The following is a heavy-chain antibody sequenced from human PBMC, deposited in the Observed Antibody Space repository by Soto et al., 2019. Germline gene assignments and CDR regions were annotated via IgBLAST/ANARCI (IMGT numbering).Heavy chain of an antibody. J-gene: IGHJ6*02. V-gene: IGHV4-59*01. CDR3: ARHYFDSSGYYFALGLDV. Sequence: PSETLSLTCTVSGGSIGIYYWSWIRHPPGKGLEWIGHIYYTGSTSYNPSLKGRVTISIDTSENQFSLMLRSGTAADTAVYYCARHYFDSSGYYFALGLDVWGQGTTVTVSS. CDR2: IYYTGST. CDR1: GGSIGIYY. D-gene: IGHD3-22*01.